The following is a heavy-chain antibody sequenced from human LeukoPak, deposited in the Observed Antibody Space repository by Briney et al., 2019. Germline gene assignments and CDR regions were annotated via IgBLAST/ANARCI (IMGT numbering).Heavy chain of an antibody. Sequence: PGGSLRLSCAASGVTFSSYSMNWVRQAPGKGLEWVSYISSSSSTIYYADSVKGRFTISRDNAKNSLYLQMNSLRAEDTAVYYCSGGSWEYFDYWGQGTLVTVSS. V-gene: IGHV3-48*04. D-gene: IGHD2-15*01. CDR1: GVTFSSYS. CDR2: ISSSSSTI. J-gene: IGHJ4*02. CDR3: SGGSWEYFDY.